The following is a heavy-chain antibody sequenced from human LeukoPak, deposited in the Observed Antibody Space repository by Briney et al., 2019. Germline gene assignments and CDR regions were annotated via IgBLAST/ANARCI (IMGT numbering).Heavy chain of an antibody. J-gene: IGHJ4*02. CDR2: IFPADSDT. V-gene: IGHV5-51*01. Sequence: GESLKISCKGSGYSFTSYWIGWVRQMLGKGLEWMGIIFPADSDTRYSPSFQGQVTISADKSIITAYLQWSSLKASDSATYYCARHNSSGSDIDYWGQGTLVTVSS. CDR3: ARHNSSGSDIDY. D-gene: IGHD3-22*01. CDR1: GYSFTSYW.